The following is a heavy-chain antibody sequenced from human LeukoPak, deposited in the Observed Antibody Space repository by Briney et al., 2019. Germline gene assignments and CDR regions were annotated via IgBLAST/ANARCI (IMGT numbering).Heavy chain of an antibody. CDR3: AKDGVATITYDY. Sequence: GGSLRLSCAASGFTSSSYAMSWVRQAPGKGLEWVSVISGSGGATYYADSVKGRFTISRDNSKNTLYLQMNSLRAEDTAVYYCAKDGVATITYDYWGQGTLVTVSS. V-gene: IGHV3-23*01. CDR1: GFTSSSYA. D-gene: IGHD5-12*01. J-gene: IGHJ4*02. CDR2: ISGSGGAT.